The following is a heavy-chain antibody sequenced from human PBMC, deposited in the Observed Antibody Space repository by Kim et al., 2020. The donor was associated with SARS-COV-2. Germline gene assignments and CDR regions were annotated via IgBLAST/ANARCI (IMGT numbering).Heavy chain of an antibody. CDR1: GFTFSSYW. J-gene: IGHJ6*02. D-gene: IGHD3-3*01. Sequence: GGSLRLSCAASGFTFSSYWMHWVRQAPGKGLVWVSRINSDGSSTSYADSVKGRFTISRDNAKNTLYLQMNSLRAEDTAVYYCARARYYATTFYYYYGMDVWGQGTTVTVSS. CDR3: ARARYYATTFYYYYGMDV. CDR2: INSDGSST. V-gene: IGHV3-74*01.